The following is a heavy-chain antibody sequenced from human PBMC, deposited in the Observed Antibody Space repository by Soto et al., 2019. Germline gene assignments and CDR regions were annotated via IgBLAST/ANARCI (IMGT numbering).Heavy chain of an antibody. Sequence: EVQLVESGGGLVKPGGSLRLSCAASGFTFSSNTMTWVRQAPGKGLEWVSSISSSSSFIYYADSVTGRFTISRDNAKNSLSLQMNSLRADDAAVYYCARDTCRDSVCDCRYWGQGTLVTVSS. J-gene: IGHJ4*02. D-gene: IGHD5-12*01. CDR1: GFTFSSNT. V-gene: IGHV3-21*01. CDR2: ISSSSSFI. CDR3: ARDTCRDSVCDCRY.